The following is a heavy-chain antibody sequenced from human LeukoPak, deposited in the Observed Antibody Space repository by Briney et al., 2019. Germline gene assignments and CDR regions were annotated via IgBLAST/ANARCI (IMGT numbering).Heavy chain of an antibody. J-gene: IGHJ4*02. CDR2: ISSIGTNK. CDR1: GFTFSNYA. V-gene: IGHV3-30*04. CDR3: ARMMYYDNNGYYSY. Sequence: PGRSLRLSCAASGFTFSNYAIHWVRQAPGKGLEWVAFISSIGTNKYYADSVKGRFTISRDNSKNTVSLQMNSLRPDDTAAYYCARMMYYDNNGYYSYWGQGTLVTVSS. D-gene: IGHD3-22*01.